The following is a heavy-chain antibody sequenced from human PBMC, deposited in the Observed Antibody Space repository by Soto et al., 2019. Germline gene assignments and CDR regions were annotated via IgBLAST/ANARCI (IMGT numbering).Heavy chain of an antibody. Sequence: GGSLRLSCSASGFTFSYYAMHWVRQAPGKGLEYVSAISSNGDNTYYADSVKGRFTISRDISKNTLYLQMSSLRAEDTAVYYFVRSTGGLDLGGQGPLVTLS. V-gene: IGHV3-64D*06. CDR2: ISSNGDNT. CDR3: VRSTGGLDL. CDR1: GFTFSYYA. D-gene: IGHD7-27*01. J-gene: IGHJ4*02.